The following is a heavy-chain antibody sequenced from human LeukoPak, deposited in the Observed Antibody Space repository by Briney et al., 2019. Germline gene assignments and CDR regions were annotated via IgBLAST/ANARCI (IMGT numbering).Heavy chain of an antibody. Sequence: GASVTVSCKASGYTFTSYYMHWVRQAPGQGLEWMGIINTSGGSTSYAQKFQGRVTMTRDTSTSTVYMELSSLRSEDTAVYYCARDRGSKRVAYCGGDCYIGYFDLWGRGTLVTVSS. CDR2: INTSGGST. J-gene: IGHJ2*01. CDR3: ARDRGSKRVAYCGGDCYIGYFDL. CDR1: GYTFTSYY. D-gene: IGHD2-21*02. V-gene: IGHV1-46*01.